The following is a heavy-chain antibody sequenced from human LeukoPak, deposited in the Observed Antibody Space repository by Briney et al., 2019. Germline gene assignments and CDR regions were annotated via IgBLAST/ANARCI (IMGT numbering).Heavy chain of an antibody. Sequence: PGGSLRLSCAASGFTFSSYAMHWVRQAPGKGLEWVAAISYDGSNKYYADSVKGRFTISRDNSKNTLYLQMNSLRAEDTAVYYCAKEGRYCSGGSCYSSWGQGTLVTVSS. J-gene: IGHJ4*02. CDR2: ISYDGSNK. D-gene: IGHD2-15*01. CDR1: GFTFSSYA. CDR3: AKEGRYCSGGSCYSS. V-gene: IGHV3-30*18.